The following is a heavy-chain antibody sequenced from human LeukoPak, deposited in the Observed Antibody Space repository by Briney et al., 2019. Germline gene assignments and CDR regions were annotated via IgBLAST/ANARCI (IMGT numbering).Heavy chain of an antibody. J-gene: IGHJ3*02. D-gene: IGHD3-9*01. CDR2: INPNSGGT. V-gene: IGHV1-2*02. CDR3: ARDQSWFDAFDI. Sequence: ASVKVSCKASGYTFTGYYMHWGRQAPGQGLEWMGWINPNSGGTNYAQKFQGRVTMTRDTSISTAYMELSRLRSDDTAVYYCARDQSWFDAFDIWGQGTMVTVSS. CDR1: GYTFTGYY.